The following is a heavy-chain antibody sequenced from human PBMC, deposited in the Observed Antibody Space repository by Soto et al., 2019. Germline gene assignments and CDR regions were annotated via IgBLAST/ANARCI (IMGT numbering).Heavy chain of an antibody. Sequence: SETLSLTCTVSGGSISSGDYYWSWIRQPPGKGLEWIGYIYYSGSTYYNPSLKSRVTISVDTSKNQFSLKLSSVTAADTAVYYCARENYSSSWRFDPWGQGTLVTVSS. CDR1: GGSISSGDYY. J-gene: IGHJ5*02. CDR2: IYYSGST. CDR3: ARENYSSSWRFDP. D-gene: IGHD6-13*01. V-gene: IGHV4-30-4*01.